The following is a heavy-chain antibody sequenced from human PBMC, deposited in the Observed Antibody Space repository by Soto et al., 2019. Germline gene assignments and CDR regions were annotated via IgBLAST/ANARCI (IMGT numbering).Heavy chain of an antibody. CDR3: ARNIAVAGTYYYYYGMDV. J-gene: IGHJ6*02. CDR2: ISYDGSNK. V-gene: IGHV3-30-3*01. D-gene: IGHD6-19*01. CDR1: GFTFSSYA. Sequence: QVQLVESGGGVVQPGRSLRLSCAASGFTFSSYAMHWVRQAPGKGLEWVAVISYDGSNKYYADSVKGRFTISRDNSKNTQXLQMNSLRAEDTAVYYCARNIAVAGTYYYYYGMDVWGQGTTVTVSS.